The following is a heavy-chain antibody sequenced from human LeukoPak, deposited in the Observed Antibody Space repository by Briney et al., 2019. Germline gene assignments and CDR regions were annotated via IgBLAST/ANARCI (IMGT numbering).Heavy chain of an antibody. CDR1: GYTFTDCY. J-gene: IGHJ4*02. CDR2: VNPHSGGT. D-gene: IGHD5-12*01. CDR3: ARDRSSLYNGNYAF. Sequence: ASVKVSCKTSGYTFTDCYIHWVRLAPGQGLEFMGWVNPHSGGTSYAAKFRGRVTLTRDTSTTTSYMDLSSLTSDDTAVYYCARDRSSLYNGNYAFWGQGTLVTVSS. V-gene: IGHV1-2*02.